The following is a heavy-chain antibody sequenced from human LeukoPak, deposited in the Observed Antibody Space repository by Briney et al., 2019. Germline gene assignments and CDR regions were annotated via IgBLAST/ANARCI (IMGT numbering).Heavy chain of an antibody. D-gene: IGHD3-22*01. CDR1: GGSFSGYY. CDR2: INHSGST. V-gene: IGHV4-34*01. J-gene: IGHJ3*02. Sequence: SETLSLTCAVYGGSFSGYYWSWIRQPPGKGLEWIGEINHSGSTNYNPSLKSRVTISVDTSKNQFSLKLSSVTAADTAVYYCARDPTYYYDSSGYYSDAFDIWGQGTMVTVSS. CDR3: ARDPTYYYDSSGYYSDAFDI.